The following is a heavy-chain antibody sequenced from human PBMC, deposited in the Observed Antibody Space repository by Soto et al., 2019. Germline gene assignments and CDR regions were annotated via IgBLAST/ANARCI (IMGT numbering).Heavy chain of an antibody. V-gene: IGHV4-39*01. J-gene: IGHJ5*01. Sequence: SETLSLTCTVSGDSISGSPYFWGWIRQPQGKRLEWIGSIFYDGYTLYTPSLRSRVTISVDTSKNQFSLKLASVAAADTATYFCARLRGDSWFDFWGQGTRVTVSS. CDR2: IFYDGYT. CDR1: GDSISGSPYF. CDR3: ARLRGDSWFDF.